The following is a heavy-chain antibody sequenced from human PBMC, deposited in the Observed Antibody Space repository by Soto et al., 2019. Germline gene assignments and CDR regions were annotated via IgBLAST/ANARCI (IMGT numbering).Heavy chain of an antibody. CDR2: ISWSCGST. J-gene: IGHJ4*01. CDR3: AKDEVGAKYYYYHRKQH. CDR1: CFAVGSYS. D-gene: IGHD1-26*01. V-gene: IGHV3-23*01. Sequence: PGGSLTLSCASWCFAVGSYSLMSVPQGPREGVGWVSAISWSCGSTYYADYVKGRFNISRDNSKNTMYLQMNSLRAEDTAVYYCAKDEVGAKYYYYHRKQHCGPGPRATVPS.